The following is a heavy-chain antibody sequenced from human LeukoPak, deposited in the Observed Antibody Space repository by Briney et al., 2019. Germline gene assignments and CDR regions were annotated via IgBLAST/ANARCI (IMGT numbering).Heavy chain of an antibody. CDR2: ISNDGNNK. CDR1: GFTFSTYG. CDR3: AKDPGYYGAGTYPTLFDY. V-gene: IGHV3-30*18. Sequence: GRSLRLSCAASGFTFSTYGMHWVRQAPGKGLEWVAVISNDGNNKYYADSVKGRFTSSRDNSKNTLYLQMNSLRAEDTAMYYCAKDPGYYGAGTYPTLFDYWGQGTLVTVSS. J-gene: IGHJ4*02. D-gene: IGHD3-10*01.